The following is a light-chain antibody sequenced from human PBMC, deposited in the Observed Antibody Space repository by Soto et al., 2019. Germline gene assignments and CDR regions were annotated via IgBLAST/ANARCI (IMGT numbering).Light chain of an antibody. CDR2: LNSDGSH. Sequence: QSVLTQSPSASASLGASVKLTCTLSSGHSSYAIAWHQQQPEKGPRYLMKLNSDGSHSKGDGIPDRFSGSSSGAERYLTISSLQSEDEADYYCQTWGTGSVVFGGGTKVPVL. V-gene: IGLV4-69*01. CDR1: SGHSSYA. J-gene: IGLJ2*01. CDR3: QTWGTGSVV.